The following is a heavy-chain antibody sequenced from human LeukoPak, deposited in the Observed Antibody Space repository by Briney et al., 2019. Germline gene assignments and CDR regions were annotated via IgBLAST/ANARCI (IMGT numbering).Heavy chain of an antibody. CDR3: ARALLGAVADPSLGMDV. Sequence: ASVKVSCKASGYTFTGYYMHWVRQAPGQGLEWMGWINPNSGGTNYAQKFQGWVTMTRDTSISTAYMELSRLRSDDTAVYYCARALLGAVADPSLGMDVWGKGTTVTISP. CDR1: GYTFTGYY. D-gene: IGHD6-19*01. J-gene: IGHJ6*04. V-gene: IGHV1-2*04. CDR2: INPNSGGT.